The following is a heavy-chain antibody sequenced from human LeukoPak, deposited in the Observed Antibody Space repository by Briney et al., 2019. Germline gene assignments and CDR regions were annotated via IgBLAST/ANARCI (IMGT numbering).Heavy chain of an antibody. D-gene: IGHD3/OR15-3a*01. Sequence: GGSLRLSCAASGFTFSSYGMSWVRQAPGKGLEWVSTISGSGGSTYYADSAKGRFTISRDNSKNTVHLHMNSLSAEDTAVYYCAKWTGNSVNFDYWGQGTLVTVSS. J-gene: IGHJ4*02. CDR2: ISGSGGST. CDR3: AKWTGNSVNFDY. CDR1: GFTFSSYG. V-gene: IGHV3-23*01.